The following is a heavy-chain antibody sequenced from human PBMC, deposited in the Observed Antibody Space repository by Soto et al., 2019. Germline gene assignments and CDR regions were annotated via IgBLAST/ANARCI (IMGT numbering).Heavy chain of an antibody. CDR2: IKSKTDGGTT. Sequence: PGGSLRLSYAASGFTFSNALMNWVRQAPGKGLEWVGRIKSKTDGGTTDYAAPVKGRFTISRDDSKNTLYLQMNSLKTEDTAVYYCTTDLDTAMTSYYYGMDVWGQGTTVTVSS. CDR3: TTDLDTAMTSYYYGMDV. D-gene: IGHD5-18*01. J-gene: IGHJ6*02. V-gene: IGHV3-15*07. CDR1: GFTFSNAL.